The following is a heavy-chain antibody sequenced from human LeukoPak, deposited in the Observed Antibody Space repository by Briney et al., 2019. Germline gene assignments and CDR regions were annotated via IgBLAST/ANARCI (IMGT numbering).Heavy chain of an antibody. CDR1: GFTFSSYA. Sequence: GGSLRLSCAASGFTFSSYAMSWVRQAPGKGLEWVSAISGSGGSTYYADSVKGRFTISRDNAKNSLYLQMNSLRAEDTAVYYCASLAYGDYATTSDYWGQGTLVTVSS. V-gene: IGHV3-23*01. CDR2: ISGSGGST. D-gene: IGHD4-17*01. CDR3: ASLAYGDYATTSDY. J-gene: IGHJ4*02.